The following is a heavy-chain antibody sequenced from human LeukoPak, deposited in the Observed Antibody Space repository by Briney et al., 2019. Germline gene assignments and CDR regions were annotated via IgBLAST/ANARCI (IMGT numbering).Heavy chain of an antibody. V-gene: IGHV4-59*08. CDR1: GGSISSYY. Sequence: PSETLSLTCTVSGGSISSYYWSWIRQPPGKGLEWIGYIYYSGSTNYNPSLKSRVTISVDTPKNQFSLKLSSVTAADTAVYYCASPRPGSWSRIDYWGQGTLVTVSS. CDR3: ASPRPGSWSRIDY. J-gene: IGHJ4*02. D-gene: IGHD6-13*01. CDR2: IYYSGST.